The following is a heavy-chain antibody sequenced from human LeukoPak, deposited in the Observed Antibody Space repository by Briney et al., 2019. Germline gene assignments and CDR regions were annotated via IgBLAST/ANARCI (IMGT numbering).Heavy chain of an antibody. V-gene: IGHV4-59*08. J-gene: IGHJ4*02. CDR2: IYYSGST. CDR1: GGSISSYY. D-gene: IGHD1-1*01. Sequence: PSETLSLTCTVSGGSISSYYWSWIRQPPGKGLEWIGYIYYSGSTNYNPSLKSRVTISVDTSKNQFSLKLSSVTAADTAVYYCAGRTTGADYWGQGTLVTVSS. CDR3: AGRTTGADY.